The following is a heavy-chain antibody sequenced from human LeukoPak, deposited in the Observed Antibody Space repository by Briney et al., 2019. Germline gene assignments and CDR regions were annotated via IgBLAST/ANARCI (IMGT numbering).Heavy chain of an antibody. CDR3: ANLLRWEPY. CDR2: ISYDGTNK. D-gene: IGHD4-23*01. J-gene: IGHJ4*02. V-gene: IGHV3-30*04. Sequence: GGSLRLSCAASGFTFSNYDIHWVRQAPGKGLEWVSDISYDGTNKYYADSVKGRFTIFRDNSKNTLYLQMNSLRAEDTAVYYCANLLRWEPYWGQGTLVTVSS. CDR1: GFTFSNYD.